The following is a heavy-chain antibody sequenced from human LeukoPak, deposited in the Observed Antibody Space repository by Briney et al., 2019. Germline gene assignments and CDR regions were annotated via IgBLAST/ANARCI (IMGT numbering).Heavy chain of an antibody. CDR1: GFTFSSYA. Sequence: PGGSLRLSCAASGFTFSSYAMHWVRQAPGKGLEWVAVTSYDGSNKYYADSVKGRFTISRDNSKNTLYLQMNSLRAEDTAVYYCARGGLRAYSSGWYGFDYWGQGTLVTVSS. D-gene: IGHD6-19*01. CDR2: TSYDGSNK. V-gene: IGHV3-30*04. J-gene: IGHJ4*02. CDR3: ARGGLRAYSSGWYGFDY.